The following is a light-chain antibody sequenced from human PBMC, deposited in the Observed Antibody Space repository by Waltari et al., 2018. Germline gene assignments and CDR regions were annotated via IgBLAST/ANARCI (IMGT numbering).Light chain of an antibody. CDR3: CSYAGNPGWV. J-gene: IGLJ3*02. Sequence: QSALTQPRSVSGSPGQSVTISCTGTSSDVGGYNYVSWYQQHPGKAPKLMIYDVSKRPSGVPDRFSGSKSGNTASLTISGLQAEDEADYYCCSYAGNPGWVFGGGTKLTVL. V-gene: IGLV2-11*01. CDR2: DVS. CDR1: SSDVGGYNY.